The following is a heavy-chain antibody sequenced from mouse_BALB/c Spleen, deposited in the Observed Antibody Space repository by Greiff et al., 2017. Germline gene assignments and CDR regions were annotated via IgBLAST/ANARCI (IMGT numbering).Heavy chain of an antibody. CDR1: GFTFSSYA. J-gene: IGHJ2*01. CDR3: ARHEYFDY. CDR2: ISSGGSYT. Sequence: EVKLVESGGGLVKPGGSLKLSCAASGFTFSSYAMSWVRQTPETRLEWVATISSGGSYTYYPDSVKGRFTISRDNAKNTLYLQMSSLRSEDTAMYYCARHEYFDYWGQGTTLTVSS. V-gene: IGHV5-9-3*01.